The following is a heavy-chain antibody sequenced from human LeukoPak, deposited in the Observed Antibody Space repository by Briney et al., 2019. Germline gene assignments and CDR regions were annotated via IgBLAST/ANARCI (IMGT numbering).Heavy chain of an antibody. D-gene: IGHD3-9*01. V-gene: IGHV4-59*01. CDR2: IYYSGST. CDR3: ARFEGYDFLTGYAYYFDY. J-gene: IGHJ4*02. CDR1: GGSISSYY. Sequence: SETLSLTCTVSGGSISSYYWSWIRQPPGKGVEWIGYIYYSGSTNYNPSLKSRVTISVDTSKNQFSLKLNSVTAADTAVYYCARFEGYDFLTGYAYYFDYWGQGTLVTVSA.